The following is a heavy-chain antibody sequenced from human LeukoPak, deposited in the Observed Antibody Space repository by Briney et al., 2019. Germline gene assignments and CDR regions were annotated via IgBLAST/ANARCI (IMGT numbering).Heavy chain of an antibody. J-gene: IGHJ4*02. CDR2: IYYSGST. CDR3: AREYCGTTSCYPFDY. Sequence: SETLSLTCTVSGGSISSNGYYWDWIRQPPGMGLEYIGSIYYSGSTYYNPSLKSRVTISVDTSKNQFSLKLSSVTAADTAVYYCAREYCGTTSCYPFDYWGQGTLVTVSS. V-gene: IGHV4-39*02. CDR1: GGSISSNGYY. D-gene: IGHD2-2*01.